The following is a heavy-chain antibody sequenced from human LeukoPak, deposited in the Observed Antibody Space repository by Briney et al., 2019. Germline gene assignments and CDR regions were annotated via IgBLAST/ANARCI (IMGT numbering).Heavy chain of an antibody. Sequence: SETLSLTCTVSGGSITNYYWSWIRQSPGKGLEWIGFIFYSGSANYNPSLKSRITISVDTSRNKFSLTVSSVTAADTAVYYCARHAGGWSYFDYWGQGALVTVSS. J-gene: IGHJ4*02. CDR2: IFYSGSA. CDR3: ARHAGGWSYFDY. V-gene: IGHV4-59*08. D-gene: IGHD6-19*01. CDR1: GGSITNYY.